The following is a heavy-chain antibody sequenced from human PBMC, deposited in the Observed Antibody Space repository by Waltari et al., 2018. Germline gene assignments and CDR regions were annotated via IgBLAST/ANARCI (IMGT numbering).Heavy chain of an antibody. J-gene: IGHJ1*01. CDR2: INPSSGNT. D-gene: IGHD2-21*01. V-gene: IGHV1-8*01. Sequence: QVQLVQSGAEVKMPGASVKVSCKASGYTFTNYDINWVRQAAGQGLEWMGWINPSSGNTAYAQRFQDRVSMTRNTSINTVYMELSSLQSDDSAVYFCARGGPPGAVAQRYLQLWGQGTLVTVS. CDR1: GYTFTNYD. CDR3: ARGGPPGAVAQRYLQL.